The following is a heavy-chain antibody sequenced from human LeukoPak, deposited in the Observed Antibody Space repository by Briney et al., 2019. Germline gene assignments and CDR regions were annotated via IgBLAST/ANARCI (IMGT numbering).Heavy chain of an antibody. Sequence: PGGSLRLSCAASGFTFDGYAMHWVRQAPGKGLEWVSGISWNNGSIGYADSVKGRFTISRDNAKNSLYLQMNSLRAEDMALYYCAKGQGYSSGWYYFDYWGQGTLVTVSS. V-gene: IGHV3-9*03. CDR1: GFTFDGYA. CDR3: AKGQGYSSGWYYFDY. CDR2: ISWNNGSI. D-gene: IGHD6-19*01. J-gene: IGHJ4*02.